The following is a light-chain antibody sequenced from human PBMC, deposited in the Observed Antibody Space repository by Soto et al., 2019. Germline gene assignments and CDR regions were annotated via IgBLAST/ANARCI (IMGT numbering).Light chain of an antibody. CDR2: QDT. V-gene: IGLV3-1*01. CDR1: ELGDKY. J-gene: IGLJ2*01. CDR3: QAWDSSTAV. Sequence: SYELTQPPSASVSPGQTASITCSGDELGDKYACWYQQKPGQSPVLVIYQDTKRPSGIPERFSGSNSGNTATLTISGTQTVDEADYYCQAWDSSTAVFGGGTKVTVL.